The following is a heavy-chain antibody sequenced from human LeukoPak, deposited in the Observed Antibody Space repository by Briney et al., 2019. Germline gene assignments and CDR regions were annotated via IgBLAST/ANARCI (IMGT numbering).Heavy chain of an antibody. CDR3: ARDYGGNSDRDY. Sequence: PSETPSLTCTVSGGSISSSSYYWGWIRQPPGKGLEWIGSIYYSGSTYYNPSLKSRVTISVDTSKNQFSLKLSSVTAADTAVYYCARDYGGNSDRDYWGQGTLVTVSS. V-gene: IGHV4-39*07. D-gene: IGHD4-23*01. J-gene: IGHJ4*02. CDR2: IYYSGST. CDR1: GGSISSSSYY.